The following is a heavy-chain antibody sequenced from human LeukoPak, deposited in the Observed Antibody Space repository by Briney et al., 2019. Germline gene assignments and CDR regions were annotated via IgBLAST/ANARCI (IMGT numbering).Heavy chain of an antibody. J-gene: IGHJ6*02. CDR1: GGTFSSYA. CDR3: ARDLPPYDYYGMDV. CDR2: IIPIFGTA. Sequence: GASVKVSCKASGGTFSSYAISWVRQAPGQGLEWMGGIIPIFGTANYAQKIQGRVTITTDESTSTAYMELRSLRSDDTAVYYCARDLPPYDYYGMDVWGQGTTVTVSS. V-gene: IGHV1-69*05.